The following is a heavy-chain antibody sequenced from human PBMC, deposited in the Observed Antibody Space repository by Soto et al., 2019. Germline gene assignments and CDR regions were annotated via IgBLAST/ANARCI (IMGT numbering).Heavy chain of an antibody. CDR1: GGYVRSSTFY. D-gene: IGHD5-18*01. Sequence: SEALSLSCTGSGGYVRSSTFYRVRTRPAPGKGLEGIASIYYSGRTHNNPALKSRVTMSVDTYTNQFFLKMNAVTAADTAVYYCACIFSGGYSYGCYYYGMDVWGQGITGTGSS. CDR2: IYYSGRT. J-gene: IGHJ6*02. V-gene: IGHV4-39*01. CDR3: ACIFSGGYSYGCYYYGMDV.